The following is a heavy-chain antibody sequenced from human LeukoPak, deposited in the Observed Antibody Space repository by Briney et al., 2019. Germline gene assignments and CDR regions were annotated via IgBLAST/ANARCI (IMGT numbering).Heavy chain of an antibody. D-gene: IGHD2-15*01. CDR2: TYYRSKWYN. Sequence: SQTLSLTCAISGDSVSTNGAAWTWIRQSPSRGLEWLGRTYYRSKWYNDYAVSVKSRITINADTSKNQFSLQLNSVTPEDTAVYYCARDRYYCSGGNCYPPPHFDYWGQGTLVTVSS. J-gene: IGHJ4*02. CDR3: ARDRYYCSGGNCYPPPHFDY. CDR1: GDSVSTNGAA. V-gene: IGHV6-1*01.